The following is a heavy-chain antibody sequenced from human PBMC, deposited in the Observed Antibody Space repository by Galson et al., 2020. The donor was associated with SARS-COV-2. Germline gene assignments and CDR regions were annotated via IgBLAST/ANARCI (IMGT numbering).Heavy chain of an antibody. CDR3: ARAWGYSGSGSNNWFDL. V-gene: IGHV1-69*10. CDR2: IIPILGIA. Sequence: SVKVSCKASGGTFSSYAISWVRQAPGQGLEWMGGIIPILGIANYAQKFQGRVTITADKSTSTAYMELSSLRSEDTAVYYCARAWGYSGSGSNNWFDLWGQGTLVTVSS. J-gene: IGHJ5*02. D-gene: IGHD3-10*01. CDR1: GGTFSSYA.